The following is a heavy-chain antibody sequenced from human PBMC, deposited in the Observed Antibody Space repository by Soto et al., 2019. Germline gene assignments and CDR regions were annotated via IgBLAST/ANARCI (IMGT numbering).Heavy chain of an antibody. CDR3: ARGFAHDSRGYYSFGYYYYGMDV. D-gene: IGHD3-22*01. CDR2: IYYSGYT. V-gene: IGHV4-31*03. Sequence: SETLSLTCTVSGGSTSSGGYYWMWIRQGPGKGLEWIAYIYYSGYTQYNPSLKSRVTMSIDTSKNQFSPKLSSVTAADTAVYFCARGFAHDSRGYYSFGYYYYGMDVWGQGTTVT. J-gene: IGHJ6*02. CDR1: GGSTSSGGYY.